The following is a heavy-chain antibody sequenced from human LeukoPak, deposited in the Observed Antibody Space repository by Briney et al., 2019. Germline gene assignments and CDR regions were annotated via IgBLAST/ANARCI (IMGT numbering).Heavy chain of an antibody. CDR1: GYTFTAYY. J-gene: IGHJ4*02. Sequence: SVKVSCKASGYTFTAYYIHWVRQAPGQGLEWMGGIIPIFGTANYAQKFQGRVTITTDESTSTAYMELSSLRSEDTAVYYCARVGLVVVPAAIFLPDDYWGQGTLVTVSS. CDR2: IIPIFGTA. V-gene: IGHV1-69*05. D-gene: IGHD2-2*01. CDR3: ARVGLVVVPAAIFLPDDY.